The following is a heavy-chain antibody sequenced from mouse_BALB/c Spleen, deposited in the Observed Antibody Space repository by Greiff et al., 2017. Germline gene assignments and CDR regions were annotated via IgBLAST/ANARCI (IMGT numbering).Heavy chain of an antibody. D-gene: IGHD2-1*01. Sequence: VKLQESGPGLVAPSQCLSITCTVSGFSFTSYGVSWVRQPPGKGLEWLGVIWGDGSTNYHSAHISRLSISTDNSKSHVFLKLNSLPTDDTATYYCTNRVYDNYPFDYWGQGTTLTVSS. CDR2: IWGDGST. V-gene: IGHV2-3*01. J-gene: IGHJ2*01. CDR3: TNRVYDNYPFDY. CDR1: GFSFTSYG.